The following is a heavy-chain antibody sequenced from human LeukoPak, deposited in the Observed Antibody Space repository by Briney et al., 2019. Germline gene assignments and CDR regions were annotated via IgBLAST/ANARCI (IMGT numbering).Heavy chain of an antibody. Sequence: ASVKVSCKASGGTFDSYALTWVRQAPGQALEWMGRIIPILDITIYEQKFQGRVTITADKSTSTAYIELSSLSSEDTAVYYCARDQGLIDPPPYGLDVWGQGTTVTVSS. D-gene: IGHD3-16*01. V-gene: IGHV1-69*04. CDR1: GGTFDSYA. CDR2: IIPILDIT. CDR3: ARDQGLIDPPPYGLDV. J-gene: IGHJ6*02.